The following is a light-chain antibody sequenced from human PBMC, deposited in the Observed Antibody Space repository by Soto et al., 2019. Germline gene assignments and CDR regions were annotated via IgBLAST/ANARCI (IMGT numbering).Light chain of an antibody. CDR1: QRISNSY. V-gene: IGKV3D-20*02. CDR3: QQRSNWPPL. Sequence: EIVLTQSPGTLSLSPGEIATLSCRASQRISNSYLAWYQQKPGQAPRLLIYGASSRATGIPERFSGSGSVTDFTLTISRLEPEDFAVYYCQQRSNWPPLFGQGTRLEIK. CDR2: GAS. J-gene: IGKJ5*01.